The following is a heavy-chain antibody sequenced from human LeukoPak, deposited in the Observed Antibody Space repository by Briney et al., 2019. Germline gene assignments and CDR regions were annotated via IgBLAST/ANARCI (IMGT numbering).Heavy chain of an antibody. V-gene: IGHV5-51*01. D-gene: IGHD1-26*01. CDR2: IYPGDSDT. Sequence: GESLKISCKGSGYSLTSYWIGWVRQMPGKGLEWMGIIYPGDSDTRYSPSFQGQVTISADKSISTAYLQWSSLKASDTAMYYCASSYSGSYSYFDYWGQGTLVTVSS. J-gene: IGHJ4*02. CDR1: GYSLTSYW. CDR3: ASSYSGSYSYFDY.